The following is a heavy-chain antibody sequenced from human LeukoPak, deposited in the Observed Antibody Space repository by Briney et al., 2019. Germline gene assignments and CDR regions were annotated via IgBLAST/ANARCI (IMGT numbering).Heavy chain of an antibody. CDR2: ISYDGSNK. D-gene: IGHD6-13*01. Sequence: GGSLRLSCAASGFTFSSYAMHWVRQAPGKGLERVAVISYDGSNKYYADSVKGRFTISRDNSKNTLYLQMNSLRAEDTAVYYCARDRPPHIAAAGENFDYWGQGTLVTVSS. CDR1: GFTFSSYA. J-gene: IGHJ4*02. CDR3: ARDRPPHIAAAGENFDY. V-gene: IGHV3-30*01.